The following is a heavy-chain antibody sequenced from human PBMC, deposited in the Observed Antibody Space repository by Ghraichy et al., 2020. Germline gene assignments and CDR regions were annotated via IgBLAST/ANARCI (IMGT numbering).Heavy chain of an antibody. CDR3: ARGGGDYDSSGYHPYYYYYMDV. D-gene: IGHD3-22*01. CDR2: IYTSGST. V-gene: IGHV4-4*07. CDR1: GGSISSYY. Sequence: SETLSLTCTVSGGSISSYYWSWIRQPAGKGLEWIGRIYTSGSTNYNPSLKSRVTMSVDTSKNQFSLKLSSVTAADTAVYYCARGGGDYDSSGYHPYYYYYMDVWGKGTTVTVSS. J-gene: IGHJ6*03.